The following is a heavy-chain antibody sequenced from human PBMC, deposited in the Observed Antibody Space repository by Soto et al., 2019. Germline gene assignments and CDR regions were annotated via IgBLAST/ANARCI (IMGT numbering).Heavy chain of an antibody. CDR2: ISWNTGNI. CDR3: AKDFTGYCSGGTCPFDY. Sequence: EVQLVESGGGLVQPGRSLRLSCAASGFTFDDYAMHWVRQAPGKGLEWVSGISWNTGNIGYADSVKGRFTISRDNAKNSLYLQMNSVRAEDTALYYCAKDFTGYCSGGTCPFDYWGQGTLVTVSS. V-gene: IGHV3-9*01. D-gene: IGHD2-15*01. CDR1: GFTFDDYA. J-gene: IGHJ4*02.